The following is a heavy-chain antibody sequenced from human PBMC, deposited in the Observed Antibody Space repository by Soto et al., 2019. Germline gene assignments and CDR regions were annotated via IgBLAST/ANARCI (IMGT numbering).Heavy chain of an antibody. CDR2: IYSVGST. CDR1: GVTVSNNY. D-gene: IGHD4-17*01. Sequence: EVQLVESGGGLVQPGASLRLSCAASGVTVSNNYMSWVRQAPGKGLEWVSVIYSVGSTSYADSVKGRFTISRDNSKNMVYLQMNSLRAEDTAVYYCARNRPETKDGYWGQGTLVTVSS. CDR3: ARNRPETKDGY. J-gene: IGHJ4*02. V-gene: IGHV3-66*01.